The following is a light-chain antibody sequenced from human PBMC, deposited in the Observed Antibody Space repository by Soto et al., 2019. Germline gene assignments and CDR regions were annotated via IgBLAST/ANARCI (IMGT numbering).Light chain of an antibody. V-gene: IGLV2-14*03. Sequence: QSALTQPASVSGSPGQSITIPCTGTSSDVGAYNFVSWHQQHPGKAPKLIIYNVYDRPLGISYRFSGSKSGNTASLTISGLQGEDEADYYCSSYTVSRTYVFGAGTKLTVL. CDR1: SSDVGAYNF. J-gene: IGLJ1*01. CDR3: SSYTVSRTYV. CDR2: NVY.